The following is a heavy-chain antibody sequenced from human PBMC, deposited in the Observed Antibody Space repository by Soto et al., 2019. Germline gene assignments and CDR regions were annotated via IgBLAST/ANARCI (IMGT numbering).Heavy chain of an antibody. D-gene: IGHD2-15*01. J-gene: IGHJ4*02. CDR3: PRDRGGYSSDF. CDR2: INGDGDYT. V-gene: IGHV3-74*01. Sequence: EVQLVESGGGLVQPGGSLRLSCAASGFSFSSYWMHWLRQVPGKGLVWVSRINGDGDYTNYADSVKGRFTISRDNAKNTLYLQMNSLRAEDTPVSYCPRDRGGYSSDFWGQGTLVPVSS. CDR1: GFSFSSYW.